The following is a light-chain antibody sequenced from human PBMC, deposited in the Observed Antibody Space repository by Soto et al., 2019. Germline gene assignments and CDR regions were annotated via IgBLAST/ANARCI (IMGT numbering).Light chain of an antibody. CDR1: QSLLHSNGYNY. CDR2: LGS. CDR3: MQPLQSWT. V-gene: IGKV2-28*01. J-gene: IGKJ1*01. Sequence: DIVVTQSPLTQTVTPGDTATISCRSSQSLLHSNGYNYLDWYLQKPGQSPQLLIYLGSNRASGVPDRFSGSGSGTDFTLKISRVEAEDVGVYYCMQPLQSWTFGQGTKVDIK.